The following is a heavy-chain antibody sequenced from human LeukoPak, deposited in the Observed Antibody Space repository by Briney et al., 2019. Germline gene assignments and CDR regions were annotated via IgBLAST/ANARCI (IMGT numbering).Heavy chain of an antibody. CDR3: STGSGHAFDI. J-gene: IGHJ3*02. CDR1: GFTFSSYW. D-gene: IGHD3-10*01. CDR2: INSDGSST. V-gene: IGHV3-74*01. Sequence: PGGSLRLSCAASGFTFSSYWMHWVRQVPGKGLVWVSRINSDGSSTSYADSVKGRFTISRDNAKNTLYVQMNRLRAGDTAVYYCSTGSGHAFDIWGRGTMVTVSS.